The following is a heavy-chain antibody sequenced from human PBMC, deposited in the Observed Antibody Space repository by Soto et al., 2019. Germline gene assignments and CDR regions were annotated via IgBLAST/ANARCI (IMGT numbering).Heavy chain of an antibody. CDR3: ARHERITMVRGSYESTP. V-gene: IGHV4-39*01. CDR1: GGSISSSSYY. J-gene: IGHJ5*02. D-gene: IGHD3-10*01. CDR2: IYYSGST. Sequence: PSETLSLTCTVSGGSISSSSYYWGWIRQPPGKGLEWIGSIYYSGSTYYNTSLKNQVTISVDTSKNQFSLKLSTVTAADTAVYYFARHERITMVRGSYESTPWGQGTLVTVSS.